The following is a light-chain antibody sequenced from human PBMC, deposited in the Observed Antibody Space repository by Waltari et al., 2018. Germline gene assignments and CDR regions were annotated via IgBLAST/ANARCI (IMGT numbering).Light chain of an antibody. Sequence: QSALTQPASVSGSPGQSITVSCTGTSSDVGSYNLVYWYQQHPGKAPKLMIYEINKRPSGVSNCFSGSKSGITASLAISGLPAWDEADYYFCSYAGGGTFVVFGGGTKLTVL. V-gene: IGLV2-23*02. CDR1: SSDVGSYNL. J-gene: IGLJ2*01. CDR2: EIN. CDR3: CSYAGGGTFVV.